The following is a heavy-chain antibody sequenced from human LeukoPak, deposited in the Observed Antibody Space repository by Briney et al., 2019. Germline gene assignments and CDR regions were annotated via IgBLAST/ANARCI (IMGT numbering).Heavy chain of an antibody. D-gene: IGHD5-12*01. CDR2: IYYSGST. CDR1: GGSISSGGYY. Sequence: SETLSLTCTVSGGSISSGGYYWSWIRQHPGKGLEWIGYIYYSGSTYYNPSLKSRVTISVDTSKNQFSLKLSPVTAADTAVYYCARDLMSYSGYDEYYYYGMDVWGQGTTVTVSS. CDR3: ARDLMSYSGYDEYYYYGMDV. J-gene: IGHJ6*02. V-gene: IGHV4-31*03.